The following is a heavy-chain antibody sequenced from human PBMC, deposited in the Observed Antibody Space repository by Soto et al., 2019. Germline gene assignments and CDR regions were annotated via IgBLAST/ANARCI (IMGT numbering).Heavy chain of an antibody. CDR1: GRSISICYYY. CDR2: IYYSGST. J-gene: IGHJ4*02. D-gene: IGHD3-3*01. CDR3: DRVTYNDFLCGYPRDYFEY. Sequence: PPEARSLTRSISGRSISICYYYSSCIRQTPGNDLEWIGYIYYSGSTYYEPTLKRRVTILVDTSKTKLSLKMSSVTGADAAVYYCDRVTYNDFLCGYPRDYFEYWGQGTLVIVS. V-gene: IGHV4-30-4*01.